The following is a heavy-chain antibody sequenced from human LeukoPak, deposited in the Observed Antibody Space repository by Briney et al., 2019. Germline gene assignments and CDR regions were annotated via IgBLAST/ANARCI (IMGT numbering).Heavy chain of an antibody. CDR2: IYYSGST. D-gene: IGHD3-10*01. Sequence: SETLSLTCTVSGGSISSYYWSWIRQPPGKGLEWIGYIYYSGSTNYNPSLKSRVTISVDTSKNQFSPKLSSVTAADTAVYYCARERYGSGSDWGQGTLVTVSS. CDR1: GGSISSYY. J-gene: IGHJ4*02. V-gene: IGHV4-59*01. CDR3: ARERYGSGSD.